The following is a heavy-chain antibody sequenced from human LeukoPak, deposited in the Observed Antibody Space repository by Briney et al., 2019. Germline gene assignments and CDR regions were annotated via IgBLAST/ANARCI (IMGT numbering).Heavy chain of an antibody. V-gene: IGHV1-18*01. CDR3: ARDLGWLASTYYSYMDV. CDR2: ISAYNGNT. Sequence: GASVKVSCKASGYSFTTYGISWVRQAPGQGLEWMGWISAYNGNTNYAQKLQGRVTMTTDTSTSTAYMELRSLRSDDTAVYYCARDLGWLASTYYSYMDVWDKGTTVTVSS. CDR1: GYSFTTYG. D-gene: IGHD6-19*01. J-gene: IGHJ6*03.